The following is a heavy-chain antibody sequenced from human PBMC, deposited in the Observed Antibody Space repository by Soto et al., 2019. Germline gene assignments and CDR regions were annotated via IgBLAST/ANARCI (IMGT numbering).Heavy chain of an antibody. CDR3: ARQIYDSDTGPNFQYYFDS. D-gene: IGHD3-22*01. J-gene: IGHJ4*02. Sequence: GESLKISCKGSVYSFAGYWITWVRQKPGKGLEWMGRIDPSDSQTYYSPSFRGRVTISVTKSIATVFLQWSSLRASDTAMYYCARQIYDSDTGPNFQYYFDSWGQGTPVTVSS. CDR2: IDPSDSQT. V-gene: IGHV5-10-1*01. CDR1: VYSFAGYW.